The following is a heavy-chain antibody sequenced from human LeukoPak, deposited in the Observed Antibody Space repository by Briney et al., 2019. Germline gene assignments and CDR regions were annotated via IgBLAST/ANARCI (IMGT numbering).Heavy chain of an antibody. CDR2: ISSSSSYI. J-gene: IGHJ3*02. CDR3: ARDGYSSGWFQHVDAFDI. CDR1: GFTFSSYS. Sequence: GGSLRLSCAAYGFTFSSYSMNLVRQAPGKGLEWVSSISSSSSYIYYADSVKGRFTISRDNAKNSLYLQMNSLRAEDTAVYYCARDGYSSGWFQHVDAFDIWGQGTMVTVSS. D-gene: IGHD6-19*01. V-gene: IGHV3-21*01.